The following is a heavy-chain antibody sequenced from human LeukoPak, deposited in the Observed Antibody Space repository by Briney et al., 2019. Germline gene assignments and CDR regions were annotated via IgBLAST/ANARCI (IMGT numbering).Heavy chain of an antibody. CDR2: IYSGGDT. CDR3: ARVGGADFDYYYYMDV. Sequence: GGSLRLSCAASGFTVSSNYMSWVRQAPAKGLQWVSVIYSGGDTKYAGSVKGRFIISRDNSKNTLYLQMNSLRAEDTAVYYCARVGGADFDYYYYMDVWGKGTTVTVSS. V-gene: IGHV3-53*01. J-gene: IGHJ6*03. CDR1: GFTVSSNY. D-gene: IGHD2-21*02.